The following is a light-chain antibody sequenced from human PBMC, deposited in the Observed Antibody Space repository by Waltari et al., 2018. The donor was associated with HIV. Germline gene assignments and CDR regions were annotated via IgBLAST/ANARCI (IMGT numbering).Light chain of an antibody. J-gene: IGLJ3*02. V-gene: IGLV2-8*01. Sequence: QSALTQPPSASGSPGQSVTISCTGTSSDVGGYNNVSWYQQHPGKAPKLMIYEVSKRPSGVPDRFSGSKSGNTASLTVSGLQADDEADYYCSSYAGSNNFKVFGGGTKLTVL. CDR3: SSYAGSNNFKV. CDR2: EVS. CDR1: SSDVGGYNN.